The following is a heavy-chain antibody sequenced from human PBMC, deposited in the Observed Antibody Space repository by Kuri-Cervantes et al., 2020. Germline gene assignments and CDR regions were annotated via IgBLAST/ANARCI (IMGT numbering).Heavy chain of an antibody. Sequence: GSLRLSCAVYGGSFSGYYWSWIRQPPGKGLEWIGEINHSGSTNYNPSLKSRVTISLDTSKNQFSLKLSSVTAADTAVYYCARFPYYYMDVWGKGTTVTVSS. V-gene: IGHV4-34*01. CDR1: GGSFSGYY. J-gene: IGHJ6*03. CDR3: ARFPYYYMDV. CDR2: INHSGST.